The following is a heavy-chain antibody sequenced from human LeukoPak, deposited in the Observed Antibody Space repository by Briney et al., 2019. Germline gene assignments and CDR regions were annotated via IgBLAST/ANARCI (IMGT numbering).Heavy chain of an antibody. V-gene: IGHV1-69*01. CDR3: ARVNRDCSSTSCYNYFDY. D-gene: IGHD2-2*02. Sequence: SVKVSCKASGGTFSSYAIIWVRQAPGQGLEWMGGIIPIFGTANYAQKFQGRVTITADESTSTAYMELSSLRSEDTAVYYCARVNRDCSSTSCYNYFDYWGQGTLVTVSS. CDR2: IIPIFGTA. CDR1: GGTFSSYA. J-gene: IGHJ4*02.